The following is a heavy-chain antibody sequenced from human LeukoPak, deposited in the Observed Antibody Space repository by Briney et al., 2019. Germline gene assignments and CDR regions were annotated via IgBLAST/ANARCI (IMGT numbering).Heavy chain of an antibody. J-gene: IGHJ2*01. V-gene: IGHV1-8*02. D-gene: IGHD3-10*01. CDR1: GNTFPRYD. Sequence: ASVKVSCKAPGNTFPRYDVNWVRQASGQGLEWMGWMNFNSGDTGYAPKFQGRVTMTRNTSTDTAYTEMSSLNSADTAVYFCARGRFPPGRHSGSGHFYRTWYFDVWGRGTLVTVSS. CDR3: ARGRFPPGRHSGSGHFYRTWYFDV. CDR2: MNFNSGDT.